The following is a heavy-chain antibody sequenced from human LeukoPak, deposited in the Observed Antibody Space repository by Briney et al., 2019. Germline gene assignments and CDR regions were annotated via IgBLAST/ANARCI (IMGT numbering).Heavy chain of an antibody. V-gene: IGHV3-7*01. J-gene: IGHJ6*02. D-gene: IGHD1-26*01. CDR2: IKQDGSEE. Sequence: GGSRRLSCAASGFTFSDSWMSWVRQAPGKGPEWVANIKQDGSEEHYVDSVKGRFTVSRDNARNSLFLQMNSLRVEDTAVYYCATSKRWVAGDVWGQGTTVSASS. CDR3: ATSKRWVAGDV. CDR1: GFTFSDSW.